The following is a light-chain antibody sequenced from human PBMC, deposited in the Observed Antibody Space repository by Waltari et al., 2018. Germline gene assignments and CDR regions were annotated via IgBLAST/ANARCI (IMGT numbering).Light chain of an antibody. CDR2: DAS. V-gene: IGKV3-11*01. Sequence: EIVLTQSTATLSLSPGERATLSCRASQSVSSYLAWYQQKPGQAPRLLIYDASNRATGIPARFSGSVSGTDFTLTISSLEPEDFAVYYCQQRSNWPLTFGGGTKVEIK. CDR3: QQRSNWPLT. J-gene: IGKJ4*01. CDR1: QSVSSY.